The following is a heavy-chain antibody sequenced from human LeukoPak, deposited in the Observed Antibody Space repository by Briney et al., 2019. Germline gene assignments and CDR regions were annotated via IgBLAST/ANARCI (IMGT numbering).Heavy chain of an antibody. J-gene: IGHJ4*02. CDR3: ATKERIQRDFDY. CDR1: GGSFSGYY. D-gene: IGHD5-18*01. V-gene: IGHV4-34*01. Sequence: PSETLSLTCAVYGGSFSGYYWSWIRQPPGKGLEWIGEINHSGSTNYNPSLKSRVTISVDTSKNQFSLKPSSVTAADTAVYYCATKERIQRDFDYWGQGTLVTVSS. CDR2: INHSGST.